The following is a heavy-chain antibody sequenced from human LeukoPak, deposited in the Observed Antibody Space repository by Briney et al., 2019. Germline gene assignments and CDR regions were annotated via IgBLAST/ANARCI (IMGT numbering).Heavy chain of an antibody. Sequence: SETLSPTCTVSGGSISSYYWSWIRQPAGKGLEWIGRIYTSGSTNYNPSLKSRVTMSVDTSKNQFSLKLSSVTAADTAVYYCAGGNYDSSPGYWGQGTLVTVSS. D-gene: IGHD3-22*01. CDR2: IYTSGST. J-gene: IGHJ4*02. CDR3: AGGNYDSSPGY. CDR1: GGSISSYY. V-gene: IGHV4-4*07.